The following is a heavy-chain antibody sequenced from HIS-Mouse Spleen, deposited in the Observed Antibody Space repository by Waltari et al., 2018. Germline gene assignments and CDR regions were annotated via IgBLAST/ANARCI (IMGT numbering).Heavy chain of an antibody. CDR2: VYSGGST. Sequence: EVQLVETGGGLIQPGGSLRLSCAASGFTVSSNYMSWVRQAPGKGVGWGSVVYSGGSTYYADSVKGRFTISRENAKNTLYLQMNSLRAEDTAVYYCARHYYYGSGSYYFDYWGQGTLVTVSS. V-gene: IGHV3-53*02. CDR3: ARHYYYGSGSYYFDY. CDR1: GFTVSSNY. D-gene: IGHD3-10*01. J-gene: IGHJ4*02.